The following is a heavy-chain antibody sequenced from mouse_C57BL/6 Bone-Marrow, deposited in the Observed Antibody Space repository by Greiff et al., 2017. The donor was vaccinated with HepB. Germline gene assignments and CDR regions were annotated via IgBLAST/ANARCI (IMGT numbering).Heavy chain of an antibody. J-gene: IGHJ2*01. V-gene: IGHV1-55*01. CDR1: GYTFTSYW. CDR2: IYPGSGST. CDR3: AREGY. Sequence: QVQLQQPGAELVRPGTSVKLSCKASGYTFTSYWMHWVKQRPGQGLEWIGDIYPGSGSTNYNEKFKSKATLTVDTSSSTAYMQLSSLTSEDSAVYYCAREGYWGQGTTLTVSS.